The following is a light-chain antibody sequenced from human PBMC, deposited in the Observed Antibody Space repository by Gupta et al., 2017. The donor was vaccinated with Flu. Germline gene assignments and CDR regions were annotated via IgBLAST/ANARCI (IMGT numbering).Light chain of an antibody. CDR1: QSVRSSY. Sequence: GTLSLSPGERATLSCRASQSVRSSYLAWYQQKPGQAPRLLIYGASSRATGIPDRFSGSGSGTEFTLTISRREPEDFAVYYCQQEGSSPCTFGQGTKMEIK. CDR2: GAS. CDR3: QQEGSSPCT. J-gene: IGKJ2*02. V-gene: IGKV3-20*01.